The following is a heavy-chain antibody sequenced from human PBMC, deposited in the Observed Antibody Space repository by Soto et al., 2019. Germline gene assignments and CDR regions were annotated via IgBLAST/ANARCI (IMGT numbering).Heavy chain of an antibody. D-gene: IGHD2-8*01. Sequence: QVQLQESGPGLVKPSETLSLTCTVSGGSVSSGSYYWSWIRQPPGKVLEWIGYIYYSGSTNYNPSLKSRVTISVDTSKNQFSLKLSSVTAADTAVYYCATAGVSYYYYGMDVWGQGTTVTVSS. J-gene: IGHJ6*02. CDR3: ATAGVSYYYYGMDV. CDR1: GGSVSSGSYY. V-gene: IGHV4-61*01. CDR2: IYYSGST.